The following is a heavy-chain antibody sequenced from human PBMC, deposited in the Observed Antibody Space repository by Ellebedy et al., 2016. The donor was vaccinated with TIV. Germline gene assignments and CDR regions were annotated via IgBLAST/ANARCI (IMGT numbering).Heavy chain of an antibody. CDR1: GFTFSPYA. Sequence: GESLKISCAASGFTFSPYAMAWVRQAPGKGLEWVSPISHTGSRTYYADSVEGRFTISRDNSKKTLYLQMNSLRAEDSAVYYCAKDMVFGDGKWEIDVWGQGTTVTVSS. CDR3: AKDMVFGDGKWEIDV. V-gene: IGHV3-23*01. J-gene: IGHJ6*02. D-gene: IGHD1-26*01. CDR2: ISHTGSRT.